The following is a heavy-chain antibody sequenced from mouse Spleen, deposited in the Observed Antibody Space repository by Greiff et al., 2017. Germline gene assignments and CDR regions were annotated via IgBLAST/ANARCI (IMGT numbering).Heavy chain of an antibody. V-gene: IGHV5-2*01. CDR3: ARQGGYDGSFDV. J-gene: IGHJ1*03. CDR1: EYEFPSHD. Sequence: EVKLMESGGGLVQPGESLKLSCESNEYEFPSHDMSWVRKTPEKRLELVAAINSDGGSTYYPDTMERRFIISRDNTKKTLYLQMSSLRSEDTALYYCARQGGYDGSFDVWGTGTTVTVSS. D-gene: IGHD2-3*01. CDR2: INSDGGST.